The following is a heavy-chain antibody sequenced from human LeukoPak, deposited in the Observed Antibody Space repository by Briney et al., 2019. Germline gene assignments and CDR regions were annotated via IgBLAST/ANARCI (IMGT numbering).Heavy chain of an antibody. CDR2: INGGTGTI. CDR1: GFTFSGYS. Sequence: GGSLRLSCAASGFTFSGYSMNWVRQAPGKGLEWVSYINGGTGTIYYADSVKGRFTISRDNAKNSLFLQMNSLRDEDTAVYYCARGLGYSSTPFDYWGQGTLVSVSS. CDR3: ARGLGYSSTPFDY. V-gene: IGHV3-48*02. D-gene: IGHD6-19*01. J-gene: IGHJ4*02.